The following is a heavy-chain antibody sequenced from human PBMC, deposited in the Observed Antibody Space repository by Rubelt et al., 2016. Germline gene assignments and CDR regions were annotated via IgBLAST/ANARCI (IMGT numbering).Heavy chain of an antibody. CDR2: IYYSGRS. D-gene: IGHD2-2*01. CDR3: ARDSTSFELDY. Sequence: QVQLQESGPGLVKPSQTLSLTCTVSGVSLSSGAYYWTWIRHLPVKGLEWFGYIYYSGRSSHKPSLEGQISTSVDTSKNQFYLKLSTVTAADAAVYYCARDSTSFELDYRGQGVLVTVTS. V-gene: IGHV4-31*01. CDR1: GVSLSSGAYY. J-gene: IGHJ4*02.